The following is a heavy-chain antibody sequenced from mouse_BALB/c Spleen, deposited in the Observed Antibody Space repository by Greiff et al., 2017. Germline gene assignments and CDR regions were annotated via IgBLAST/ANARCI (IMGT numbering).Heavy chain of an antibody. CDR2: ISSGGST. D-gene: IGHD2-10*02. Sequence: EVMLVESGGGLVKPGGSLKLSCAASGFTFSSYAMSWVRQTPEKRLEWVASISSGGSTYYPDSVKGRFTISRDNARNILYLQMSSLRSEDTAMYYCARPSPYWYFDVWGAGTTVTVSS. V-gene: IGHV5-6-5*01. CDR3: ARPSPYWYFDV. J-gene: IGHJ1*01. CDR1: GFTFSSYA.